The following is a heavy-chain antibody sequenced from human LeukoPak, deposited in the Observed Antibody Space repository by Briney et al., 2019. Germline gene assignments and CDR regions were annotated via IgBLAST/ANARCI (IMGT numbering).Heavy chain of an antibody. CDR2: MYSNGNL. V-gene: IGHV4-4*07. Sequence: SETLSLTCTVSGDSISSYHLSWVRQPAEKGLEWVGRMYSNGNLNYNPSLNGRLTMSVDTSKTQFSLTLRSVTAADTAVYYCARDRGGGGNYYSDLWGQGTLVTVSS. CDR1: GDSISSYH. D-gene: IGHD1-26*01. CDR3: ARDRGGGGNYYSDL. J-gene: IGHJ5*02.